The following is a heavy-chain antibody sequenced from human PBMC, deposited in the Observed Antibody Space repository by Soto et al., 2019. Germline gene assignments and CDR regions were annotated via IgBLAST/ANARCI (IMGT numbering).Heavy chain of an antibody. J-gene: IGHJ3*02. CDR3: AMTTVVNDAFDI. D-gene: IGHD4-17*01. Sequence: ASVKVSCKASGYTFTTYGMHWVRQAPGQRLEWMGRINGGNDNTKYSQNFQGRVTITRDTSASTAYMELSSLRSEDTAVYYCAMTTVVNDAFDIWGQGTMVTVSS. CDR1: GYTFTTYG. V-gene: IGHV1-3*01. CDR2: INGGNDNT.